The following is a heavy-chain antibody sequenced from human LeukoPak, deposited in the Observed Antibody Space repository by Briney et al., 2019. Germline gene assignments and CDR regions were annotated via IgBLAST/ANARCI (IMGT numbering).Heavy chain of an antibody. V-gene: IGHV3-11*01. Sequence: GGSLRLSCAASGFTLSDYMSWIRQAPGKGLEWVSYSSSSGTTIYYADSVKGRFAISRDNAKNSLYLQMNSLRAEDTAVYYCARRRNFIDYWGQGTLVTVSS. J-gene: IGHJ4*02. CDR1: GFTLSDY. D-gene: IGHD1-7*01. CDR3: ARRRNFIDY. CDR2: SSSSGTTI.